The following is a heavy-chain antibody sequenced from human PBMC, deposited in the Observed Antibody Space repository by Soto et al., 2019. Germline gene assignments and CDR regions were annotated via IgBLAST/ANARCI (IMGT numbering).Heavy chain of an antibody. CDR3: TTEYVGYYDSSGYSDPRGAFDI. J-gene: IGHJ3*02. CDR1: GFTFSNAW. Sequence: PGGSLRLSCAASGFTFSNAWMNWVRQAPGKGLEWVGRIKSKTDGGTTDYAAPVKGRFTISRDDSKNTLYLQMNSLKTEDTAVYYCTTEYVGYYDSSGYSDPRGAFDIWGQGTMVTVSS. V-gene: IGHV3-15*07. CDR2: IKSKTDGGTT. D-gene: IGHD3-22*01.